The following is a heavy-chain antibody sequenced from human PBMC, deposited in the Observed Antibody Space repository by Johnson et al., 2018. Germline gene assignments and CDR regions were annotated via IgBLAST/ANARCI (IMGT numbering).Heavy chain of an antibody. V-gene: IGHV3-9*01. CDR2: ISWNSGSI. J-gene: IGHJ1*01. D-gene: IGHD3-22*01. Sequence: EVQLVESGGGLVQPGRSXRLSCAASGFTFDDYAMHWVRQAPGKGLAWVSGISWNSGSIGYADSVKGRFTISRDNAKNSLYLQMNSLRAEDTALYYCAKGNYYDSSGYFQHWGQGTLVTVSS. CDR3: AKGNYYDSSGYFQH. CDR1: GFTFDDYA.